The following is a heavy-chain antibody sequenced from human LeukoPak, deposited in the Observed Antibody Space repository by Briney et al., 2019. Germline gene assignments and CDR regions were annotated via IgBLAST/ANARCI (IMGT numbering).Heavy chain of an antibody. Sequence: SQTLSLTCVISGDSVSSNSAAWNWIRQSPSRGLQWLGRTYYRSKWYNDYAVSVRSRITINPDTSKNQFSLQLNSVTPEDTAVYYCARRRYSGSSQHFDYWGQGTLVTVSS. J-gene: IGHJ4*02. CDR2: TYYRSKWYN. D-gene: IGHD1-26*01. V-gene: IGHV6-1*01. CDR3: ARRRYSGSSQHFDY. CDR1: GDSVSSNSAA.